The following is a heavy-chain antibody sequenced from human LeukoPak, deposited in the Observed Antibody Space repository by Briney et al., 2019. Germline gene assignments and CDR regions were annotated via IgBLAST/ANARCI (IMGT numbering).Heavy chain of an antibody. Sequence: SETLSLTCTVSGYSISSGYYWGWIRQPPGKGLEWIGSIYHSGSTYYNPSLKSRVTISVDTSKNQFSLKLSSVTAADTAVYYCASGKDIVVVPAAVHFDYWGQGTLVTVSS. CDR1: GYSISSGYY. CDR2: IYHSGST. CDR3: ASGKDIVVVPAAVHFDY. D-gene: IGHD2-2*01. V-gene: IGHV4-38-2*02. J-gene: IGHJ4*02.